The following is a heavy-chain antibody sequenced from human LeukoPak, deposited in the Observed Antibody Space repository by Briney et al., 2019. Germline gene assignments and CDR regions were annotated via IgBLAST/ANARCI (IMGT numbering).Heavy chain of an antibody. CDR3: AREHVERSDTVMARGYYFYYMDV. CDR1: GFSFSAYA. Sequence: HAGGSLRLSCAASGFSFSAYAMHWVRQAPGKGLEFVSSISSEGYATVDSDSVKGRFTISRDNSNNTLYLQMGRVRVDDTAVYYCAREHVERSDTVMARGYYFYYMDVWGKGTTVTVSS. J-gene: IGHJ6*03. V-gene: IGHV3-64*02. D-gene: IGHD5-18*01. CDR2: ISSEGYAT.